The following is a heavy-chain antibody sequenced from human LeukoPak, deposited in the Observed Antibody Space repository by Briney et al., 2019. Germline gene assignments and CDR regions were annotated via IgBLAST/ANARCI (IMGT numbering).Heavy chain of an antibody. Sequence: GGSLRLSCAASGFTFSSYGMHWVRRAPGKGLEWVAFIRYDGSNKYYADSVKGRFTISRDNSKNTLYLQMNSLRAEDTAVYYCAKDFSPLRGYSYGDFVGDAFDIWGQGTMVTVSS. CDR2: IRYDGSNK. CDR1: GFTFSSYG. J-gene: IGHJ3*02. CDR3: AKDFSPLRGYSYGDFVGDAFDI. D-gene: IGHD5-18*01. V-gene: IGHV3-30*02.